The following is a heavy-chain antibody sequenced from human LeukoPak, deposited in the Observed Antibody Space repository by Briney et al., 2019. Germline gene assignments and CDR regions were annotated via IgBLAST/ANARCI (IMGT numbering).Heavy chain of an antibody. V-gene: IGHV4-34*01. J-gene: IGHJ5*02. D-gene: IGHD2-2*01. CDR2: INHSGST. Sequence: PSETLSLTCAVYGGSFSGYYWSWIRQPPGKGLEWIGEINHSGSTNYNPSLKSRVTISVDTSKNQFSLNLSSVTAADTAVYYCARGGGIVVVPAAVVTWFDPWGQGTLVTVSS. CDR1: GGSFSGYY. CDR3: ARGGGIVVVPAAVVTWFDP.